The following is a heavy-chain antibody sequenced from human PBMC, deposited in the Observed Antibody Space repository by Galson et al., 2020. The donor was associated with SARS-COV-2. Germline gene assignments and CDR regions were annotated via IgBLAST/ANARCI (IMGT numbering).Heavy chain of an antibody. Sequence: TGGSLRLSCAASGFTFSSYWMSWVRQAPGKGLEWVANIKQDGSEKYYVDSVKGRFTISRDNAKNSLYLQMNSLRAEDTAVYYCARDLEAPTYYYDMFVAGGDKFDYWGQGTLVTVSS. J-gene: IGHJ4*02. CDR2: IKQDGSEK. D-gene: IGHD3-22*01. CDR1: GFTFSSYW. V-gene: IGHV3-7*05. CDR3: ARDLEAPTYYYDMFVAGGDKFDY.